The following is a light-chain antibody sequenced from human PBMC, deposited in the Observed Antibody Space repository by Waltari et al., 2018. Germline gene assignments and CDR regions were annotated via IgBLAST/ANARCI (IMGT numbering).Light chain of an antibody. CDR1: QTISTY. CDR2: AAS. CDR3: QQNYRTPGT. J-gene: IGKJ2*01. Sequence: DIQMTQSPPSVSASVRDRLTITCRTTQTISTYLNWYQYKPGQATKLLIFAASRLHSGVPSRFSGSGSGTDFTLTISSLQPEDFAIYYCQQNYRTPGTFGHGTRVEIK. V-gene: IGKV1-39*01.